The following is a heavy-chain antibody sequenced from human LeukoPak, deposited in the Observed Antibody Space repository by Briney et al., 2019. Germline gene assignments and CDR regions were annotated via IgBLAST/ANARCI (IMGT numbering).Heavy chain of an antibody. J-gene: IGHJ5*02. CDR3: ARAGDSGNLA. CDR1: GYTFSNYG. CDR2: ISACNGDT. V-gene: IGHV1-18*04. Sequence: ASVKVSCKASGYTFSNYGISWVRQAPGQGLEWMGWISACNGDTNSAQKLQGRVTMATDTSTSTAYMELRSLTSDDTAVYFCARAGDSGNLAWGQGTLVTVSS. D-gene: IGHD1-26*01.